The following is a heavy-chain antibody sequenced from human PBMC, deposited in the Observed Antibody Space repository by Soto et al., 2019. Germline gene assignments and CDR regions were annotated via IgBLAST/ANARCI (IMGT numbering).Heavy chain of an antibody. CDR3: TTGSVEGY. Sequence: EVQLVESGGGLVRPGGSLRLSCATSGFIFTDAWMNWVRQAPGKGLEWVGRVKTKARGERKDYGETGQGRFTISRDDSKNRHHLQMTSLRTEETAAYYCTTGSVEGYWGQGVLVTVPS. J-gene: IGHJ4*02. D-gene: IGHD2-15*01. CDR1: GFIFTDAW. V-gene: IGHV3-15*07. CDR2: VKTKARGERK.